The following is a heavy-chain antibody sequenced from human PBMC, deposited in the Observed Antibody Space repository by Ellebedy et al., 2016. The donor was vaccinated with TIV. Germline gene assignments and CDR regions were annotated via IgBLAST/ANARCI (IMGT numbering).Heavy chain of an antibody. V-gene: IGHV1-69*04. CDR2: IIPILAIA. Sequence: AASVKVSCKASGGTFSSYTISWVRQAPGQGLEWMRRIIPILAIANYAQRFQGRVTITADKSTSTGYMELSSLRSEDTAVYYCAREGGSYEGWFDPWGQGTLVTVSS. CDR1: GGTFSSYT. CDR3: AREGGSYEGWFDP. J-gene: IGHJ5*02. D-gene: IGHD1-26*01.